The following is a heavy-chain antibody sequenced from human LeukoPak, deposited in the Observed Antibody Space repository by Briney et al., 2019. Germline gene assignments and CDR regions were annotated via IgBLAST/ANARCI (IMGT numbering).Heavy chain of an antibody. J-gene: IGHJ4*02. CDR3: ARLGARQMLEY. CDR2: MKQDGGQI. Sequence: RGSLRLSCAASEFTFSSYWMSWVRQAPGKGLEWVANMKQDGGQIYYLDSVKGRFTVSRDNAKNSLYLQMNSLRAEDTAVYYCARLGARQMLEYWGQGTLVTVSS. D-gene: IGHD4-17*01. V-gene: IGHV3-7*01. CDR1: EFTFSSYW.